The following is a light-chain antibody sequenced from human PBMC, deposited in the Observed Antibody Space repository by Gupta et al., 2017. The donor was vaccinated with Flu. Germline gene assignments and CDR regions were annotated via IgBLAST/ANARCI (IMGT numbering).Light chain of an antibody. CDR2: GAS. V-gene: IGKV1-17*01. CDR3: LFLDSNLGMYT. CDR1: QVIRND. J-gene: IGKJ2*01. Sequence: SVTITCRTSQVIRNDLGWYQQRPGKAPKRLVFGASDLQTGVPSTFSVSGSGTEFTLTISSLRPEDFADYYCLFLDSNLGMYTFGQGTKLEIK.